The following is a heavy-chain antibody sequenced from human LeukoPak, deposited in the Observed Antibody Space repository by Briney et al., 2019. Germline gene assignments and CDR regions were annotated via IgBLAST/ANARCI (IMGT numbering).Heavy chain of an antibody. CDR1: GYSFTSYW. Sequence: GESLKISCKGSGYSFTSYWISWVRQMPGKGLEWMGRIDPSDSYTNYSPSFQGHVTISADKSISTAYLQWSSLKASDTAMYYYAACSGGSCYSFYYYGMDVWGQGTTVTVSS. V-gene: IGHV5-10-1*01. J-gene: IGHJ6*02. CDR2: IDPSDSYT. CDR3: AACSGGSCYSFYYYGMDV. D-gene: IGHD2-15*01.